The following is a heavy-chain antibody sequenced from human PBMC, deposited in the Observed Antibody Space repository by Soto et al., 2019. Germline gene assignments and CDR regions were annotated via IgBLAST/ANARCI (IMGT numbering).Heavy chain of an antibody. J-gene: IGHJ4*02. Sequence: QVQLVQSGAEVKKPGASVKVSCKASGYTFTSYGISWVRQAPGQGLEWMGWISAYNGNTNYAQKLQGRVTMTTDTSXSXAYMELRGLRSDDTAVYYCARDSDYYGSGSYSIIDYWGQGTLVTVSS. D-gene: IGHD3-10*01. CDR3: ARDSDYYGSGSYSIIDY. V-gene: IGHV1-18*01. CDR1: GYTFTSYG. CDR2: ISAYNGNT.